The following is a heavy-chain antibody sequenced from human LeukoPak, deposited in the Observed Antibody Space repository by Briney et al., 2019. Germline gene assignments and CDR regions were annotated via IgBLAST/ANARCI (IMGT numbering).Heavy chain of an antibody. CDR3: AKFDSSGYYFTFFDN. CDR2: ISGSGGST. V-gene: IGHV3-23*01. J-gene: IGHJ4*02. D-gene: IGHD3-22*01. CDR1: GFTFSSYA. Sequence: GGSLRLSCAASGFTFSSYAMSWVRQAPGKGLEWVSAISGSGGSTYYADSVKGRFTISRDNSKNTLFLQTDSLRAEDTAVYYCAKFDSSGYYFTFFDNWGQGTLVTVPS.